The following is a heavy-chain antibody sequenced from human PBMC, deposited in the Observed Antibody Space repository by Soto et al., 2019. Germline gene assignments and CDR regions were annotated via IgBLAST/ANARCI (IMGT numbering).Heavy chain of an antibody. Sequence: QLQLQESGSGLVKPSQTLSLTCAGSGASISSGGPPWSGIRRPPGKGLEWIGYIYHSGSTYYNPSLKSRVTISVDRSKNQVSLKLSSVSAADTAVYYCARGMTTVTTFDYWGQGTLVTVSS. CDR2: IYHSGST. V-gene: IGHV4-30-2*01. CDR1: GASISSGGPP. D-gene: IGHD4-17*01. CDR3: ARGMTTVTTFDY. J-gene: IGHJ4*02.